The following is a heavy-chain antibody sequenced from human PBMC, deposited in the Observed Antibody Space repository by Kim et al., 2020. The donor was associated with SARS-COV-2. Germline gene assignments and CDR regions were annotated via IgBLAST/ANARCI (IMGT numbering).Heavy chain of an antibody. CDR2: IYHSGST. CDR3: SRGMDFDF. Sequence: SETLSLTCTVSGGSFTSYYWSWIRQPPAEGLEWIGYIYHSGSTNYNPSLRSRVTISVDTSKNQFSLKLSYVTAADTAVDYCSRGMDFDFSAPGILVTVSS. V-gene: IGHV4-59*08. J-gene: IGHJ4*01. CDR1: GGSFTSYY.